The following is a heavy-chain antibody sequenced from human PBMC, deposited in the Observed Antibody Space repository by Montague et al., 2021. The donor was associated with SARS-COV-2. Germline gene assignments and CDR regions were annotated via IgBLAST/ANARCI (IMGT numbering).Heavy chain of an antibody. V-gene: IGHV4-34*01. D-gene: IGHD6-13*01. J-gene: IGHJ5*02. Sequence: SETLSLTCAVYGGSFSGHYWNWIRQPPGKGLEWIGEINHSGSTNNNPSLKSRVTMSVDTSKNHFSLRLSSVTAADTAVYYCARSGSWGIFDPWGQGTLVIVSS. CDR3: ARSGSWGIFDP. CDR1: GGSFSGHY. CDR2: INHSGST.